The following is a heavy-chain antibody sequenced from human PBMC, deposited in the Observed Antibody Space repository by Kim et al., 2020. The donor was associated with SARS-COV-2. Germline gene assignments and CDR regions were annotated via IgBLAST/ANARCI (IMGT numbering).Heavy chain of an antibody. D-gene: IGHD6-19*01. J-gene: IGHJ4*02. CDR3: ARTGYSSGWFDY. V-gene: IGHV4-59*08. CDR2: IYYSGST. Sequence: SETLSLTCTVSGGSISSYYWSWIRQPPGKGLEWIGYIYYSGSTNYNPSLKSRVTISVDTSKNQFSLKLSSVTAADTAVYYCARTGYSSGWFDYWGLGTLVTVSS. CDR1: GGSISSYY.